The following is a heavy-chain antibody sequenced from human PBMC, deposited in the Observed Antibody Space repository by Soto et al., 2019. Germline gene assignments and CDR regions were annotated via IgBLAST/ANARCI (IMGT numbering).Heavy chain of an antibody. D-gene: IGHD6-6*01. CDR1: GFTFSEHY. J-gene: IGHJ3*02. CDR2: TRNKAQGYTT. V-gene: IGHV3-72*01. Sequence: GGSLRLSCAASGFTFSEHYMDWVRQAPGKGLEWVGRTRNKAQGYTTEYAASVKGRFTITRDDSKSSLYLQMNSLKTEDTAVHFCTRVMSSSWGLDLFDIWGQGTMVTVSS. CDR3: TRVMSSSWGLDLFDI.